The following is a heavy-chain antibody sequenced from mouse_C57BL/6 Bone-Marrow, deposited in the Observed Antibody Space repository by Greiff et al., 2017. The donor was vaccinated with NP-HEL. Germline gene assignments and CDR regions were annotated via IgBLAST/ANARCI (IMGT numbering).Heavy chain of an antibody. Sequence: QVQLQQSGAELVKPGASVKLSCKASGYTFTSYLMHWVKQRPGRGLEWIGRIDPNSGGTKYNEKFKSKATLTVDKPSSTAYMQLNSLTSEDTAVYYGARYYYGGSSVDDWGQGTTLTVSS. CDR2: IDPNSGGT. CDR3: ARYYYGGSSVDD. V-gene: IGHV1-72*01. J-gene: IGHJ2*01. D-gene: IGHD1-1*01. CDR1: GYTFTSYL.